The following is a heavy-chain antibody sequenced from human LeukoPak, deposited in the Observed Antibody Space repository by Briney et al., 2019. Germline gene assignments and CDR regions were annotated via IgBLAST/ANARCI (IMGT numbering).Heavy chain of an antibody. CDR3: ALLWFGESNWFDP. CDR1: GGSFSGYY. V-gene: IGHV4-39*01. D-gene: IGHD3-10*01. CDR2: ICYSGST. Sequence: PSETLSLTCAVYGGSFSGYYWGWIRQPPGKGLEWIGSICYSGSTYYNPSLKSRVTISVDTSKSQFSLKLRSVTAADTAVYYCALLWFGESNWFDPWGQGTLVTVSS. J-gene: IGHJ5*02.